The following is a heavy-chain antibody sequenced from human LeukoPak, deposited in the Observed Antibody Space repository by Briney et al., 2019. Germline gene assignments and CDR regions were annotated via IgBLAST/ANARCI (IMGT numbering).Heavy chain of an antibody. D-gene: IGHD6-19*01. CDR2: ISAYNGNT. CDR3: ARGDIAVAAFTFDY. CDR1: GYTFTSYG. V-gene: IGHV1-18*01. J-gene: IGHJ4*02. Sequence: ASVKVSCKASGYTFTSYGISWVRDAPGRRRECIGWISAYNGNTNYAQKLQGRVTMTTDTSTSTAYMELRSLRSDDTAVYYCARGDIAVAAFTFDYWGQGTLVTVSS.